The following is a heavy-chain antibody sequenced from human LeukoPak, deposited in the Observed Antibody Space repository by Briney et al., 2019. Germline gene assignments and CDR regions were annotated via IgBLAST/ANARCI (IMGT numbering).Heavy chain of an antibody. J-gene: IGHJ6*02. D-gene: IGHD6-6*01. V-gene: IGHV3-74*01. CDR1: GFTFSNYW. Sequence: GGSLRLSCEASGFTFSNYWMHWVRQVPGKGLVWVSRIRSDGGDTTYADFVQGRFTISRDNVKTMLYLQMNSLRAEDTAVYYCARLAARQILGYYGMDVWGQGTLVTVSS. CDR3: ARLAARQILGYYGMDV. CDR2: IRSDGGDT.